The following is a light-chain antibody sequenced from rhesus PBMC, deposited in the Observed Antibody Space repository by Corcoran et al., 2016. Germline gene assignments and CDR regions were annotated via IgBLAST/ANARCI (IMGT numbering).Light chain of an antibody. CDR1: QGIISW. CDR2: KAS. CDR3: QQYSGRPRT. Sequence: DIQMTQSPSSLSASVGDTVTITRRASQGIISWLAWYQQKPGKAPKLLIYKASRLQSGVPSRVSGSGSGTDFTLTISSLQSEDFATYYCQQYSGRPRTFGQGTKVEIK. J-gene: IGKJ1*01. V-gene: IGKV1-22*01.